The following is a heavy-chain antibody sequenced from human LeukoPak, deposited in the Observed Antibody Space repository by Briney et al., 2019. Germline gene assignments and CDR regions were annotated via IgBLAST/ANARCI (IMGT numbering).Heavy chain of an antibody. Sequence: PGGSLRLSCAASGFSFSSYGMHWVRQAPGKGLEWVAVISYDGSNKYYADSVKGRFTISRDNSKNTLYLQMNSLRAEDTAVYYCAKDWGRSSSSVVDYWGQGTLVTVSS. CDR3: AKDWGRSSSSVVDY. D-gene: IGHD6-6*01. CDR2: ISYDGSNK. V-gene: IGHV3-30*18. CDR1: GFSFSSYG. J-gene: IGHJ4*02.